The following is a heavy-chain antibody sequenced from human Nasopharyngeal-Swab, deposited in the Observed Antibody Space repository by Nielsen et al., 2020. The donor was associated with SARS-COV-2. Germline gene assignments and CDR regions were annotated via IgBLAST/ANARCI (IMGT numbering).Heavy chain of an antibody. J-gene: IGHJ6*02. CDR2: ISSSGSTI. CDR1: GFTFSSYE. CDR3: ARERRPKGHYYYGMDV. V-gene: IGHV3-48*03. Sequence: GGSLRLSCAASGFTFSSYEMNWVRQAPGKELEWVSYISSSGSTIYYADSVKGRFTISRDNAKNSLYLQMNSLRAEDTAVYYCARERRPKGHYYYGMDVWGQGTTVTVSS.